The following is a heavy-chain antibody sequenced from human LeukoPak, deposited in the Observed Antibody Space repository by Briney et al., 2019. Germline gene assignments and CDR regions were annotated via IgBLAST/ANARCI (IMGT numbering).Heavy chain of an antibody. J-gene: IGHJ4*02. CDR1: GFTFRSYE. D-gene: IGHD3-10*01. CDR3: AGNYGPYYFDY. CDR2: ISGSGSSM. V-gene: IGHV3-48*03. Sequence: PGGSLRLSCAASGFTFRSYEMNWVRQAPGKGLEWVSYISGSGSSMHYADSVKGRFTISRDNAKNSLYLQMNSLRAEDTAVYYCAGNYGPYYFDYWGQGTLVTVSS.